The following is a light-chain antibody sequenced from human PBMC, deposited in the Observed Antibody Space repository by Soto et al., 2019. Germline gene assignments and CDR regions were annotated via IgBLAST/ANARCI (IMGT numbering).Light chain of an antibody. CDR1: QSVISFY. CDR2: GAS. Sequence: ETVLTQSPGTLSLSPGETATLSCRASQSVISFYLAWYQQKPGQAPRLLIYGASSRATGIPDRFSGSGSGTDFTLTISRLVPEDFAVYYCQQYGASPTFGQGTKVAIK. CDR3: QQYGASPT. V-gene: IGKV3-20*01. J-gene: IGKJ1*01.